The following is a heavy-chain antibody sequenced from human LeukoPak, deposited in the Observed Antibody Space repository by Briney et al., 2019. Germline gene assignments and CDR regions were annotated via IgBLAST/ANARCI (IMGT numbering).Heavy chain of an antibody. D-gene: IGHD5-18*01. CDR2: IGSSGSDI. Sequence: PGGSLRLSCVVSGFTFSAYHMNWVRQAPGPGLEGVSSIGSSGSDIYYADSVTGRFTISRDNAKNSLYLQTNSLRAEDTAVYYCARRATTERGHSYGLDYWGQGTLVTVSS. J-gene: IGHJ4*02. V-gene: IGHV3-21*01. CDR1: GFTFSAYH. CDR3: ARRATTERGHSYGLDY.